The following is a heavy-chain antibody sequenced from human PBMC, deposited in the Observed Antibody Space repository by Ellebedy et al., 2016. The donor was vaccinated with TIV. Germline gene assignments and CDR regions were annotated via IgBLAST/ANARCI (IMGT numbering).Heavy chain of an antibody. CDR3: ASAARGSGAYESF. CDR2: VSGHATIQ. V-gene: IGHV3-30-3*01. J-gene: IGHJ4*02. D-gene: IGHD5-12*01. CDR1: GFTSTSYE. Sequence: GESLKISCVASGFTSTSYEMHWVRQAPGKGLEWVAVVSGHATIQLYADAVKGRFTISKDTSKDTVYLQMNSLRADDTALYYCASAARGSGAYESFWGQGTLVTVSS.